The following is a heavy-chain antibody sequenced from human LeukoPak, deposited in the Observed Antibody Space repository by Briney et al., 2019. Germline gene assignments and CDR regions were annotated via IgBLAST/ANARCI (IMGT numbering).Heavy chain of an antibody. V-gene: IGHV4-59*12. CDR1: GGSISSYY. Sequence: SETLSLTCTVSGGSISSYYWSWIRQPPRKGLEWIGYIYYSGSTYYNPSLKSRVTISVDRSKNQFSLKLSSVTAADTAVYYCARDKSLDYWGQGTLVTVSS. J-gene: IGHJ4*02. CDR2: IYYSGST. CDR3: ARDKSLDY.